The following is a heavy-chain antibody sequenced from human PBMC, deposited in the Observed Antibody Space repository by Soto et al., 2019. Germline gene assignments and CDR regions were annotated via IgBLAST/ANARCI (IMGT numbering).Heavy chain of an antibody. CDR2: IKSKADGGTT. V-gene: IGHV3-15*01. D-gene: IGHD6-19*01. CDR1: GFTFSNAW. CDR3: TQLVVAGTSYYYYYGMDV. J-gene: IGHJ6*02. Sequence: PGGSLRLSCAASGFTFSNAWMSWVRQAPGKGLEWVGRIKSKADGGTTDYAAPVKGRFTISRDDSKNTLYLQMNSLKTEDTAVYYCTQLVVAGTSYYYYYGMDVWGQGTTVTVSS.